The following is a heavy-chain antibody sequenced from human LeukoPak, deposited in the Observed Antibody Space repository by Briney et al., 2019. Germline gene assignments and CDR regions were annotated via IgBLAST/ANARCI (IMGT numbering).Heavy chain of an antibody. CDR3: ARVGPYIEVDP. CDR2: TDHGGSA. Sequence: ASETLSLTCTVSGGSISSYYWNWVRQPPGKGLEWIGETDHGGSAKYNPSLKSRATISVDTSKNQFSLKLSSLTASDTAVYYCARVGPYIEVDPWGQGTLVIVSS. D-gene: IGHD5-12*01. J-gene: IGHJ5*02. CDR1: GGSISSYY. V-gene: IGHV4-59*08.